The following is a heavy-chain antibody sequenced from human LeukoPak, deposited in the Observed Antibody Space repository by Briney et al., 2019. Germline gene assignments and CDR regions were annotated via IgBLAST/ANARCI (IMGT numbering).Heavy chain of an antibody. Sequence: PSETLSLTCTVSGYSISSGYYWGWIRQPPGKGLEWIGSIYHSGSTYYNPSLKSRVTISVDTSKNQFSLKLSSVTAADTAVYYCARAGNKPPRGYCSGGSCPHWFDPWGQGTLVTVSS. D-gene: IGHD2-15*01. V-gene: IGHV4-38-2*02. CDR1: GYSISSGYY. J-gene: IGHJ5*02. CDR3: ARAGNKPPRGYCSGGSCPHWFDP. CDR2: IYHSGST.